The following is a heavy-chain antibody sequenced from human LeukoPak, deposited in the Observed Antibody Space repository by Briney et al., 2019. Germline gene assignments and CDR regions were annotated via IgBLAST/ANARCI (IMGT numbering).Heavy chain of an antibody. CDR2: IIPIFGTA. V-gene: IGHV1-69*01. CDR1: GGTFSSYA. Sequence: GSSVKVSCXASGGTFSSYAISWVRQAPGQGLEWMGGIIPIFGTANYAQKFQGRVTITADESTSTAYMELSSLRSEDTAVYYCARDESIAAAGFDYWGQGTLVTVSS. CDR3: ARDESIAAAGFDY. J-gene: IGHJ4*02. D-gene: IGHD6-13*01.